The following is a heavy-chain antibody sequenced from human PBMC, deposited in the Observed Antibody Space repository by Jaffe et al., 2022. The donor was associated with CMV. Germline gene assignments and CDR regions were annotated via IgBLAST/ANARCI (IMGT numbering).Heavy chain of an antibody. D-gene: IGHD4-17*01. CDR3: AKGRGGDYKYYFDY. Sequence: EVQLLESGGGLVQPGRSLRLSCAASGFTFSNYAMSWVRQAPGKGLEWVSSITYSGGSTDYVDSVKGRFTISRDNSKNTMYLQMNSLRAEDTAVYYCAKGRGGDYKYYFDYWGQGTLVTVSS. CDR1: GFTFSNYA. V-gene: IGHV3-23*01. J-gene: IGHJ4*02. CDR2: ITYSGGST.